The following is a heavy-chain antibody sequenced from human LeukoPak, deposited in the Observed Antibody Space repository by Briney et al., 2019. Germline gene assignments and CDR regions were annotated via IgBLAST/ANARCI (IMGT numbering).Heavy chain of an antibody. CDR3: ARVRSGTADY. V-gene: IGHV3-74*01. D-gene: IGHD1-1*01. CDR2: INCDASST. CDR1: GFIFCDYW. Sequence: PGGFLRLSCAASGFIFCDYWIHWVRQAPGKGLEWVSRINCDASSTHYADSVKGRFTVSRDNAQNTVYLQMDSLRADDTAVYHCARVRSGTADYWGLGTQVIVSS. J-gene: IGHJ4*02.